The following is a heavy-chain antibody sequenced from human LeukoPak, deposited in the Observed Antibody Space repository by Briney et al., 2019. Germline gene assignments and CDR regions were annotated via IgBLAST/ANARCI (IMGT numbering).Heavy chain of an antibody. CDR1: GFTFSSYG. J-gene: IGHJ5*02. V-gene: IGHV3-23*01. CDR3: ARAFIAAAGLSNNWFDP. D-gene: IGHD6-13*01. CDR2: ISGSGGST. Sequence: GGSLRLSCAASGFTFSSYGMSWVRQAPGKGLEWVSAISGSGGSTYYADSVKGRFTISRDNSKNTLYLQMNSLRAEDTAVYYCARAFIAAAGLSNNWFDPWGQGTLVTVSS.